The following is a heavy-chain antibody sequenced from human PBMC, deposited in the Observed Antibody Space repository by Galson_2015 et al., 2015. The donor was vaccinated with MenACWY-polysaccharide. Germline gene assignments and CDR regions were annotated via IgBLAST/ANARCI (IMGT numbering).Heavy chain of an antibody. J-gene: IGHJ4*02. CDR1: GYTFSGYD. V-gene: IGHV1-8*01. D-gene: IGHD3-22*01. CDR3: ASSISYYNPSAYYPFDY. Sequence: SVKVSCKASGYTFSGYDINWVRQATGQGLEWMGWINPNSGNTGYAQKFQGRVTMTRDNSISTAYMELNSLSSEDTALYYCASSISYYNPSAYYPFDYWGQGSLVTVSS. CDR2: INPNSGNT.